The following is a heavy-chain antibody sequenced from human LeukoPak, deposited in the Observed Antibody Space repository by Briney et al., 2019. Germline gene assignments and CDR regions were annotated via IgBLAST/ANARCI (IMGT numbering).Heavy chain of an antibody. Sequence: SQTLSLTCTVSGGSISSGDYYWSWIRQPPGKGLEWIEYIYYSGSTYYNPSLKSRVTISVDTSKNQFSLKLSSVTAADTAVYYCARGLNYYDSSGYYGPYWYFDLWGRGTLVTVSS. CDR2: IYYSGST. V-gene: IGHV4-30-4*01. CDR3: ARGLNYYDSSGYYGPYWYFDL. J-gene: IGHJ2*01. CDR1: GGSISSGDYY. D-gene: IGHD3-22*01.